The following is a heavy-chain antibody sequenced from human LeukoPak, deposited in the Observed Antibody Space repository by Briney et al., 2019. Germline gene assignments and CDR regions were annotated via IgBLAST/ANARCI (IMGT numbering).Heavy chain of an antibody. CDR2: IWYDGSNK. D-gene: IGHD3-10*01. CDR3: AKAAHYGSGETSPPFDY. J-gene: IGHJ4*02. CDR1: GFTFSSYG. Sequence: GGSLRLSCAASGFTFSSYGMHWVRQAPGKGLEWVAVIWYDGSNKYYADSVKGRFTISRDNSKNTLYLQMNSLRAEDTAVYYCAKAAHYGSGETSPPFDYWGQGTLVTVSS. V-gene: IGHV3-33*06.